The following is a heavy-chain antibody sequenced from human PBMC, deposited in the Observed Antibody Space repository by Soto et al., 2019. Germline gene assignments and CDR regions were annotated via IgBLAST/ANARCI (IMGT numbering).Heavy chain of an antibody. CDR3: ARVVGGYDYGMDV. CDR2: IYHSGST. CDR1: GGSISSSNW. Sequence: QVQLQESGPGLVKPSGTLSLTCAVSGGSISSSNWWSWVRQPPGKGLEWIGEIYHSGSTNYNPSLTGRVTISVDKSKNQFSLKLSSVTAADTAVYYCARVVGGYDYGMDVWGQGTTVTVSS. D-gene: IGHD2-2*01. J-gene: IGHJ6*02. V-gene: IGHV4-4*02.